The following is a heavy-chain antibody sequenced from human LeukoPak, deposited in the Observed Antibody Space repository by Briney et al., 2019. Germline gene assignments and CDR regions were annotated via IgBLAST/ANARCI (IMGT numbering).Heavy chain of an antibody. V-gene: IGHV4-39*01. J-gene: IGHJ5*02. CDR2: LYYSGST. D-gene: IGHD2-2*02. CDR1: GASISNSGYS. CDR3: ARVVPAAINWFDP. Sequence: SETLSLTCTVPGASISNSGYSWGWIRQPPGKGLQWIGSLYYSGSTYYNPSLKSRVTISVDTSKNQFSLKMSSVTAADTAVYYCARVVPAAINWFDPWGQGTLVTVSS.